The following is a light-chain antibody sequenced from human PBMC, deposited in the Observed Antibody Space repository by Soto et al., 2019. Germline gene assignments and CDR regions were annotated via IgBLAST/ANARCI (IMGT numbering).Light chain of an antibody. J-gene: IGKJ5*01. CDR1: QGVFSNF. CDR3: QQYGSAPIT. CDR2: GAS. V-gene: IGKV3-20*01. Sequence: EIVLTQSPGTLSLSPGERATLSCRASQGVFSNFLAWYQQKPGQAPRLLIYGASSRATGIPDRFSGSGSGSDFTLTISRLEPEDCEVYFCQQYGSAPITFGQGTRLEIK.